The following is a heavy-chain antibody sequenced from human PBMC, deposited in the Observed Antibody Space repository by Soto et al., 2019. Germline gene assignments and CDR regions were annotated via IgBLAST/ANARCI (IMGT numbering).Heavy chain of an antibody. CDR3: AGARRALDGSGIFDY. Sequence: QVQLQESGPGLVKPSETLSLTCTVSGGSISSYYWSWIRQPPGKGLEWIGYMYYSGSTNYNPSLKSRATISVDTPKNHLSLKLSSVTAADTAVYYCAGARRALDGSGIFDYWGQGTLVIVSS. V-gene: IGHV4-59*01. CDR1: GGSISSYY. CDR2: MYYSGST. D-gene: IGHD6-19*01. J-gene: IGHJ4*02.